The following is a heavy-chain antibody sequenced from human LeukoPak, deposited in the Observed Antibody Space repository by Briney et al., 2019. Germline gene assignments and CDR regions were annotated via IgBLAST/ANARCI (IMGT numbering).Heavy chain of an antibody. V-gene: IGHV4-59*08. CDR2: IYYRGSS. CDR3: ASNVDTAMAVIGAFDI. Sequence: SETLSLTCRVSGGSISSSYWSWIRQPRGKGLEWIGYIYYRGSSSHNPSLKSRAMISVDTSKNQFSLKLSSVTAADTAIYYCASNVDTAMAVIGAFDIWGRGTMVSVSS. D-gene: IGHD5-18*01. CDR1: GGSISSSY. J-gene: IGHJ3*02.